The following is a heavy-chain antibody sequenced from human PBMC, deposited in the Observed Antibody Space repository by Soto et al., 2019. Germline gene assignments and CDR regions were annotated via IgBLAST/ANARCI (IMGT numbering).Heavy chain of an antibody. J-gene: IGHJ4*02. D-gene: IGHD5-12*01. CDR1: GFTFSRYW. Sequence: PGGSLRLSCAASGFTFSRYWMSWVRQAPGKGLGWVANIKQDGSEKYYVDSVKGRFTISRDNAKNSLYLQMNSLRAEDTAIYYCARDVDFDFWGQGALVTVSS. CDR2: IKQDGSEK. V-gene: IGHV3-7*03. CDR3: ARDVDFDF.